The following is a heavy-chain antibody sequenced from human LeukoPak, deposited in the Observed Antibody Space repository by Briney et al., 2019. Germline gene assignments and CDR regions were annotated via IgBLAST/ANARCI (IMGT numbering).Heavy chain of an antibody. Sequence: GGSLRLSCAASGFTFGNAWMTWVRQAPGRGLEWVSAISGSISSTYYADSVKGRFTISRDNSRNTVYMQMSSLRTEDTAVYYCARDPRGPTTYDSSARDSLDYWGQGTLVTVSS. CDR2: ISGSISST. CDR3: ARDPRGPTTYDSSARDSLDY. CDR1: GFTFGNAW. D-gene: IGHD3-22*01. J-gene: IGHJ4*02. V-gene: IGHV3-21*01.